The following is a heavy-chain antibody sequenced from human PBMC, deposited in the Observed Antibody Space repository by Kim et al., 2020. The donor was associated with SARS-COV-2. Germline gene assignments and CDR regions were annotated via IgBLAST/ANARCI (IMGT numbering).Heavy chain of an antibody. Sequence: SVKVSCKASGGTFSSYTISWVRQAPGQGLEWMGRIIPILGIANYAQKFQGRVTITADKSTSTAYMELSSLRSEDTAVYYCARPHGSGGTSWNYYYYGMDVWGQGTTVTVSS. D-gene: IGHD2-2*01. J-gene: IGHJ6*02. CDR1: GGTFSSYT. CDR2: IIPILGIA. CDR3: ARPHGSGGTSWNYYYYGMDV. V-gene: IGHV1-69*02.